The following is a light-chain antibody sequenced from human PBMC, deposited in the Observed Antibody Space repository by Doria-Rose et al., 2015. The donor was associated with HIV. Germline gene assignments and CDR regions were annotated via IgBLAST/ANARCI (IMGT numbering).Light chain of an antibody. CDR2: DGS. V-gene: IGKV3-20*01. CDR1: QSFSSTY. J-gene: IGKJ1*01. Sequence: TQSPGTLSLSPGERATLSCRASQSFSSTYLAWYQQKPGQAPSLLIYDGSTRATGIPDRFSASGSGTDFTLTINRLKTEDFALYYCHQYGTSWTFGQGTKVEI. CDR3: HQYGTSWT.